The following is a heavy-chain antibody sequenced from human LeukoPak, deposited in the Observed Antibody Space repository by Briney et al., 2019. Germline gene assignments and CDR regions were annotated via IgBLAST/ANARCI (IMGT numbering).Heavy chain of an antibody. CDR3: ASIVGIAETGLYAFDV. CDR2: TSAAGDAT. CDR1: GFTFSSYS. V-gene: IGHV3-74*01. D-gene: IGHD6-13*01. Sequence: PGGSLRLSCAASGFTFSSYSMHWVRQAPGKGLEWVSHTSAAGDATRYAGSVKGRFTISRDNAKNTVSLQMNSLRAEDTAVYYCASIVGIAETGLYAFDVWGQGTRVTVSS. J-gene: IGHJ3*01.